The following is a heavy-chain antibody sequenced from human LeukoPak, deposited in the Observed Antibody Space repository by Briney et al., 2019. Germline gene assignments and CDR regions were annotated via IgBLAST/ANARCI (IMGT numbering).Heavy chain of an antibody. Sequence: SVKVSCKASGGTFSSYAISWVRQAPGQGLEWMGGITPIFGTANYTQKFQGRVTITADESTSTAYMELSSLRSEDTAVYYCARGYYGYNNYFDYWGQGTLVTVSS. J-gene: IGHJ4*02. V-gene: IGHV1-69*13. CDR3: ARGYYGYNNYFDY. CDR1: GGTFSSYA. CDR2: ITPIFGTA. D-gene: IGHD3-10*01.